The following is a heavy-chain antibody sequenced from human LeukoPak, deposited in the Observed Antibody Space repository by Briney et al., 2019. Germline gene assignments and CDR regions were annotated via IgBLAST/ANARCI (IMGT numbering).Heavy chain of an antibody. D-gene: IGHD3-9*01. Sequence: SETLSLTCAVYSGSFSGYYWSWIRQPPGKGLEWIGEINHSGSTNYNPSLKSRVTISVDTSKNQFSLKLSSVTAADTAVYYCARADILTGYYPGDWFDPWGQGTLVTVSS. CDR3: ARADILTGYYPGDWFDP. J-gene: IGHJ5*02. V-gene: IGHV4-34*01. CDR1: SGSFSGYY. CDR2: INHSGST.